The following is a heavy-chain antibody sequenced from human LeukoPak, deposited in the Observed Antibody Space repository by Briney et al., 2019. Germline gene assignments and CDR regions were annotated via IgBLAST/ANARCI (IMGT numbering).Heavy chain of an antibody. CDR2: INTDGSAT. CDR3: ARAQYGWFDP. V-gene: IGHV3-74*03. D-gene: IGHD3-10*01. J-gene: IGHJ5*02. Sequence: GGSLRLPCAVSDFLFSSYWMHWVRQAPGKGLVWVSRINTDGSATTYADSVKGRFTISRDNAKNTLYLQMKSLRAEDTAVYYCARAQYGWFDPWGQGTLVTVSS. CDR1: DFLFSSYW.